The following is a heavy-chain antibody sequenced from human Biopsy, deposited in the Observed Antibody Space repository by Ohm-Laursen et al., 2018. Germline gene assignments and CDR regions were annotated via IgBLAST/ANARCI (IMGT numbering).Heavy chain of an antibody. Sequence: SLRLSCAASGFTFSSYGMHWVRQAPGKGLEWVAAIWYDGSNKNYADSVKGRSTISRDNSKNTLYLQMNSLRGEDTAVYYCAKCMTGGSNYYFHHCGQGTLITVSS. D-gene: IGHD2-8*01. CDR2: IWYDGSNK. CDR1: GFTFSSYG. J-gene: IGHJ4*02. V-gene: IGHV3-33*06. CDR3: AKCMTGGSNYYFHH.